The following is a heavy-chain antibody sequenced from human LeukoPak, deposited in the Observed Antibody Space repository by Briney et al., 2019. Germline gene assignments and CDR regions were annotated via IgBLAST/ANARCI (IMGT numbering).Heavy chain of an antibody. D-gene: IGHD6-6*01. Sequence: GGSLRLSCEASGFTFSVSAMYWVRQASGEGLEWVGRIRDKVNNYATAYAASLKGRFTISRDDSKNTAYLQMNSLETDDTAMYYCTYTSSSGVVYWGQGTLVTVSS. CDR2: IRDKVNNYAT. CDR3: TYTSSSGVVY. V-gene: IGHV3-73*01. CDR1: GFTFSVSA. J-gene: IGHJ4*01.